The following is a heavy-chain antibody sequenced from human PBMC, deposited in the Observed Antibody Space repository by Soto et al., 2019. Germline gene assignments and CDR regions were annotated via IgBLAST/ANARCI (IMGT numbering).Heavy chain of an antibody. V-gene: IGHV3-53*01. J-gene: IGHJ4*02. CDR1: GFTVRSTY. CDR3: ARSGYSYGPFDY. Sequence: EVQLVESGGGLIHPGGSLRLSCAASGFTVRSTYMSWVRQAPGTGLEWVSVTYSGGSTYYADSVKGRFTISRDNSKNTLYLQMNSLRAEDTAVYYCARSGYSYGPFDYWGQGTLVTVSS. CDR2: TYSGGST. D-gene: IGHD5-18*01.